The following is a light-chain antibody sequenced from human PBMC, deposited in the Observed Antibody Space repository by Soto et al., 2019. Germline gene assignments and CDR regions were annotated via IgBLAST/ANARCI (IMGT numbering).Light chain of an antibody. CDR1: QGIDTS. Sequence: ILLTQSPSSLSASVGDRVTITCRASQGIDTSLAWYQQKPGKAPKLLIYAASNFQSGVPSRSSGSGSGTHFTLTISSLQPEDFATYYCQQLHGYPITFGQGTRREIK. J-gene: IGKJ5*01. CDR2: AAS. CDR3: QQLHGYPIT. V-gene: IGKV1-9*01.